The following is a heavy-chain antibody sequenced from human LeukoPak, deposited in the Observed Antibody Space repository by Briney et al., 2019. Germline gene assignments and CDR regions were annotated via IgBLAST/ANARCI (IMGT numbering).Heavy chain of an antibody. CDR2: ISGSGTYI. V-gene: IGHV3-21*01. D-gene: IGHD4-11*01. J-gene: IGHJ6*03. Sequence: GGSLRLSCAASGFTFSSYSMNWVRQAPGKGLEWVSSISGSGTYIYYADSVQGRFTISRDNAKNSLYLQMNSLRAEDTAVYYCARVGYTNSFGYYYYYMDVWAEGTMVTVSS. CDR3: ARVGYTNSFGYYYYYMDV. CDR1: GFTFSSYS.